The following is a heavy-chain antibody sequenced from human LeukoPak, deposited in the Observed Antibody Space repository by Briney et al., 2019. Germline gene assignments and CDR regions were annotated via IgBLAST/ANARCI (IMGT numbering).Heavy chain of an antibody. CDR2: ISGSGGST. CDR3: AKLENYDILTGYYPYWYFDL. J-gene: IGHJ2*01. D-gene: IGHD3-9*01. V-gene: IGHV3-23*01. Sequence: GGSLRLSCAASGFTFSSYAMSWVRQAPGEGLEWVSAISGSGGSTYYADSVKGRFTISRDNSKNTLYLQMNSLRAEDTAVYYCAKLENYDILTGYYPYWYFDLWGRGTLVTVSS. CDR1: GFTFSSYA.